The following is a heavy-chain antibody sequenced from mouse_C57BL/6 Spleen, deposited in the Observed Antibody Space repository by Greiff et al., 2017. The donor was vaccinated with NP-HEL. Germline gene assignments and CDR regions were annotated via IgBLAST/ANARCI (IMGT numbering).Heavy chain of an antibody. CDR1: GYSITSGYY. Sequence: DVQLQESGPGLVKPSQSLSLTCSVTGYSITSGYYWNWIRQFPGNKLEWMGYISYDGSNNYNPSLKNRISITRDTSKNQFFLKLNSVTTEDTATYYCARDRGLPYWYFDVWGTGTTVTVSS. V-gene: IGHV3-6*01. CDR3: ARDRGLPYWYFDV. CDR2: ISYDGSN. D-gene: IGHD2-2*01. J-gene: IGHJ1*03.